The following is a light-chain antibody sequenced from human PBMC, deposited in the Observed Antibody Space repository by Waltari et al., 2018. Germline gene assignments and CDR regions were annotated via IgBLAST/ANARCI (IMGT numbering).Light chain of an antibody. V-gene: IGLV3-19*01. CDR2: GKN. CDR1: SLRTYY. CDR3: HSRDSNGDVL. J-gene: IGLJ2*01. Sequence: SSELTQDPSVSVALGQTVRITCQGDSLRTYYVSWFQTKAGQAPTLVIYGKNNRPSGIPDRFSASTSGSRASLTIIGAQAEDEADYYCHSRDSNGDVLIGGGTKVTVV.